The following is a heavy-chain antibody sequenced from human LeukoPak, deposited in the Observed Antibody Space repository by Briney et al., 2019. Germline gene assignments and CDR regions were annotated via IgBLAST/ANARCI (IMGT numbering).Heavy chain of an antibody. Sequence: SETLSLTCTVSGGSISSYYWGWIRQPPGRGLEWIGSISFSGSTYYNQSLKSRVTISVDTSKNQFSLKLSSVTAADTAVYYCARLEVVTANYWGQGILVTVSS. CDR3: ARLEVVTANY. CDR1: GGSISSYY. J-gene: IGHJ4*02. CDR2: ISFSGST. D-gene: IGHD2-21*02. V-gene: IGHV4-39*01.